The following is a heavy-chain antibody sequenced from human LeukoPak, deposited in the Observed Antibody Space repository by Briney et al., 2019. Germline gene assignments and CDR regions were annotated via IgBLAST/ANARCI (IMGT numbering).Heavy chain of an antibody. D-gene: IGHD2-2*01. Sequence: PGGSLRLSCAVSGFSVTNNYMSWVRQAPGKGLEWVSAISGSGGSTYYADSVKGRFTISRDNSKNTLYLQMNSLRAEDTAVYYCAKRDCSSTSCYAPFDYWGQGTLVTVSS. CDR2: ISGSGGST. CDR3: AKRDCSSTSCYAPFDY. CDR1: GFSVTNNY. J-gene: IGHJ4*02. V-gene: IGHV3-23*01.